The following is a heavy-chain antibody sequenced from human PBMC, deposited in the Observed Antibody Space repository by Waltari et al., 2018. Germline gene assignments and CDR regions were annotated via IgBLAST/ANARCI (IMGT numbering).Heavy chain of an antibody. J-gene: IGHJ3*02. CDR1: DFIFCSYA. CDR2: ISFDGDNK. V-gene: IGHV3-30*03. CDR3: ARDLLGWELRSPLEI. Sequence: QEQLVESGVGVVQPGRSLRHPCAAPDFIFCSYAVHWVRQTPGKGLELVSFISFDGDNKYYADSVKGRFTISSDNFNNMLYMQTNSLRAEDTADYYCARDLLGWELRSPLEIWGQGTMVTVSS. D-gene: IGHD1-26*01.